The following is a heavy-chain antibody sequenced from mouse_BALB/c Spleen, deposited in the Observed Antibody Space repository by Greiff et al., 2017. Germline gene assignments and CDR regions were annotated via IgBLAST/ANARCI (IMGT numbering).Heavy chain of an antibody. Sequence: QVQLQQPGAELVKPGASVKLSCKASGYTFTSYYMYWVKQRPGQGLEWIGGINPSNGGTNFNEKFKSKATLTVDKSSSTAYMQLSSLTSEDSAVYYCTRGGGSYFDYWGQGTTLTVSS. CDR1: GYTFTSYY. CDR2: INPSNGGT. D-gene: IGHD1-1*01. J-gene: IGHJ2*01. CDR3: TRGGGSYFDY. V-gene: IGHV1S81*02.